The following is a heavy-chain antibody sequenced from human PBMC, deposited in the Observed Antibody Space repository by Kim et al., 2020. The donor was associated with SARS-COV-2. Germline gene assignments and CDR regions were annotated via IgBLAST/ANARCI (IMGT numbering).Heavy chain of an antibody. CDR2: IYYSGST. J-gene: IGHJ3*02. CDR3: ARVGRYYGSGSYYPASGAFDI. Sequence: SETLSLTCTVSGGSISSGGYYWSWIRQHPGKGLEWIGYIYYSGSTYYNPSLKSRVTISVDTSKNQFSLKLSSVTAADTAVYYCARVGRYYGSGSYYPASGAFDIWGQGTMVTVSS. V-gene: IGHV4-31*03. CDR1: GGSISSGGYY. D-gene: IGHD3-10*01.